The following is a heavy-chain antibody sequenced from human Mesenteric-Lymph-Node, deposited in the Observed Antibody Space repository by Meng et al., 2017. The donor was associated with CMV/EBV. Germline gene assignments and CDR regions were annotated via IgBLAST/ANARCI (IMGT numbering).Heavy chain of an antibody. CDR3: ARSYCSSSSCYEGEEYFQH. Sequence: FTGYYMHWVRQAPGQGREWMRRINPSSGSKEYAQKVQGRVTMTRDTSISTAYMELSRLRSDDTAVYYCARSYCSSSSCYEGEEYFQHWGQGTLVTVSS. D-gene: IGHD2-2*01. V-gene: IGHV1-2*06. CDR1: FTGYY. J-gene: IGHJ1*01. CDR2: INPSSGSK.